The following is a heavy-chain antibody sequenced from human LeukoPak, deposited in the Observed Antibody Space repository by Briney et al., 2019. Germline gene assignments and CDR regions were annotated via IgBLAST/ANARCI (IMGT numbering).Heavy chain of an antibody. Sequence: GESLKISCKGSGYNFANRWIGWVRQMPGKGLEWMGIMYPGDSDTRYRPSFEGQVTISADKSITTAYLQWSSLKASDTAMYYCARLMAVAGADYWYFDLWGRGTLVTVSS. CDR2: MYPGDSDT. J-gene: IGHJ2*01. CDR1: GYNFANRW. D-gene: IGHD6-19*01. V-gene: IGHV5-51*01. CDR3: ARLMAVAGADYWYFDL.